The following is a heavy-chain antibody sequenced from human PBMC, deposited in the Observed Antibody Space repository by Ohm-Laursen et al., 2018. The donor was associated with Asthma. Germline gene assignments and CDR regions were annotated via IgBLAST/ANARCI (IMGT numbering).Heavy chain of an antibody. J-gene: IGHJ4*02. CDR3: AREGRRGGSFDY. V-gene: IGHV4-31*03. CDR2: IHYSGTT. Sequence: TLSLTCTVSGGSISSGHYYWTWLRQRPGTGLAWIATIHYSGTTIYTPSLESRLTISLDTSKNQFSRNLSSVTAADTALYFCAREGRRGGSFDYWGEGNLVTVSS. CDR1: GGSISSGHYY. D-gene: IGHD2-15*01.